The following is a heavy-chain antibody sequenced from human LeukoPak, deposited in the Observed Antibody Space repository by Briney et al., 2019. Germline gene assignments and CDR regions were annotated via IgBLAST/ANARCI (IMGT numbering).Heavy chain of an antibody. CDR1: GFTFSKLA. D-gene: IGHD6-19*01. CDR2: ISGNGGTT. Sequence: PGGSLRLSCSASGFTFSKLAMHWVRQAPGKGLEYVSAISGNGGTTYYADSVKGRFTISRDNSKNTLYLQMSSLRPEDTAVYYCVNQISVWVYWGQGTLVTVSS. J-gene: IGHJ4*02. CDR3: VNQISVWVY. V-gene: IGHV3-64D*06.